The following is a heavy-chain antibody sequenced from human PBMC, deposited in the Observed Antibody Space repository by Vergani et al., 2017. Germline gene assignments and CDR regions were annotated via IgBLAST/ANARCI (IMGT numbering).Heavy chain of an antibody. V-gene: IGHV3-23*03. J-gene: IGHJ3*02. CDR2: IYSGGSST. CDR3: AKAGLRPWSGYPQLWAVDAFDI. Sequence: EVQLLESGGGLVQPGGSLRLSCAASGFTFSSYAMSWVRQAPGKGLEWVSVIYSGGSSTYYADSVKGRFTISRDNSKITLYLQMNSLRAEDTAVYYCAKAGLRPWSGYPQLWAVDAFDIWGQGTMVTVSS. CDR1: GFTFSSYA. D-gene: IGHD3-3*01.